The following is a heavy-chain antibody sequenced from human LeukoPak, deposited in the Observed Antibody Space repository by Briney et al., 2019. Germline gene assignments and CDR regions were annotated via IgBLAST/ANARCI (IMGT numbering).Heavy chain of an antibody. CDR2: ISRDGLDT. D-gene: IGHD3-16*01. V-gene: IGHV3-30*14. Sequence: GGSLRLSCAASEFTFSTYAMHWVRQAPGKGPEWVAVISRDGLDTYYADSVKGRFTISRDNSKNTLHLQMNSLRAEDTAVYYCATGGRLRLDPPQGDHWGQGTLVTVSS. CDR1: EFTFSTYA. J-gene: IGHJ4*02. CDR3: ATGGRLRLDPPQGDH.